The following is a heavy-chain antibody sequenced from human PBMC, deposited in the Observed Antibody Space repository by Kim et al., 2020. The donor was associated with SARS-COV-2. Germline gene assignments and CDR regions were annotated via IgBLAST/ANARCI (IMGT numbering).Heavy chain of an antibody. D-gene: IGHD5-18*01. CDR1: GFTFTSSA. CDR3: AAGVVSSAMVRNYYYHGMDV. Sequence: SVKVSCKASGFTFTSSAMQWVRQARGQRLEWIGWIVVGSGNTNYAQKFQERVTITRDMSTSTAYMELSSLRSEDTAVYYCAAGVVSSAMVRNYYYHGMDVWGQGTTVTVSS. J-gene: IGHJ6*02. CDR2: IVVGSGNT. V-gene: IGHV1-58*02.